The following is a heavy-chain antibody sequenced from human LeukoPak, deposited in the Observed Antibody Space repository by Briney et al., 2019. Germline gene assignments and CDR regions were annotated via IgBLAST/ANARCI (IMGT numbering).Heavy chain of an antibody. Sequence: SETLSLTCSVSGVSISRDDYYWSWIRQHPGKGLEWLGTYHSGSTDYSSSLKSRLLISADMSKNQFSLRVTSVTAADTAVYYCARDNQKRWFYSWGQGTLVTVSP. CDR2: TYHSGST. V-gene: IGHV4-30-4*01. CDR3: ARDNQKRWFYS. J-gene: IGHJ5*01. CDR1: GVSISRDDYY.